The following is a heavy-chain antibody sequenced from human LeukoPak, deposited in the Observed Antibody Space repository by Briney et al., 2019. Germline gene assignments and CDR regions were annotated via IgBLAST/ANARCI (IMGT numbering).Heavy chain of an antibody. CDR2: IYYSGST. D-gene: IGHD3-22*01. Sequence: SETLSLTCTVSGGSISSSSYYWGWIRQPPGKGLEWIGSIYYSGSTYYNPSLKSRVTISVDTSKNQFSLKLSSVTAADTAVYYCARCKKNYCDSSGYHGDWFDPWGQGTLVTVSS. V-gene: IGHV4-39*01. CDR3: ARCKKNYCDSSGYHGDWFDP. J-gene: IGHJ5*02. CDR1: GGSISSSSYY.